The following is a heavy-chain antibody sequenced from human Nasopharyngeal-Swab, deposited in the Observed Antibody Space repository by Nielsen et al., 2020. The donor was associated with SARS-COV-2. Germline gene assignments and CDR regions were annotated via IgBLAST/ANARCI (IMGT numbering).Heavy chain of an antibody. CDR2: ISSSSSYI. V-gene: IGHV3-21*01. Sequence: GESLKISCAASGFTFSSYSMNWVRQAPGKGLEWVSSISSSSSYIYYADSVKGRFTISRDNAKNSLYLQMNSLRAEDTAVYYCARGGGMASVAVVYYYGMDVWDQGTTVTVSS. CDR1: GFTFSSYS. CDR3: ARGGGMASVAVVYYYGMDV. J-gene: IGHJ6*02. D-gene: IGHD6-19*01.